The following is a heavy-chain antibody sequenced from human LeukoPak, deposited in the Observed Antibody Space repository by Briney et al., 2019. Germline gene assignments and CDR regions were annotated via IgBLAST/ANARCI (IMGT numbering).Heavy chain of an antibody. CDR3: ARDVWPFCTY. V-gene: IGHV3-48*03. Sequence: PGGSLRLSCAASGFTFSSYEMNWVRQAPEKGLEWISYISSSGSTIYYADSVRGRFTISRDNAMNPLYLQMNSMRAEDTAVYYCARDVWPFCTYWGQGTLVTVSS. CDR2: ISSSGSTI. J-gene: IGHJ4*02. D-gene: IGHD2-8*01. CDR1: GFTFSSYE.